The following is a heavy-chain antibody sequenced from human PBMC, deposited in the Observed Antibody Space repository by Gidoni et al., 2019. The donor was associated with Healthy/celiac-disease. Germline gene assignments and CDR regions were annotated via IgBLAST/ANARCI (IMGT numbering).Heavy chain of an antibody. CDR2: INHSGST. J-gene: IGHJ4*02. CDR1: GGSFSGYY. D-gene: IGHD6-19*01. Sequence: QVQLQQWGAGLLKPSETLSLTCAVYGGSFSGYYWSWIRQPPGKGLEWIGEINHSGSTNYNPSLKSRVTISVDTSKNQFSLKLSSVTAADTAVYYCARGRDSDSSGWYVNFDYWGQGTLVTVSS. V-gene: IGHV4-34*01. CDR3: ARGRDSDSSGWYVNFDY.